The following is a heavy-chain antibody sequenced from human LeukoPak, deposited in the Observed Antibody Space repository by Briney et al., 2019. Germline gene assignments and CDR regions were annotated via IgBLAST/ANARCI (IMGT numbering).Heavy chain of an antibody. CDR1: GFTFGDYA. CDR3: TAEPGVNDY. D-gene: IGHD1-14*01. J-gene: IGHJ4*02. Sequence: PGGSLRLSCTASGFTFGDYAMSWVRQAPGKGLEWVGFIRSKAYGGTTEYAASVKGGFTISRDDSKSIAYLQMNSLKTEDTAVYYCTAEPGVNDYWGQGTLVTVSS. V-gene: IGHV3-49*04. CDR2: IRSKAYGGTT.